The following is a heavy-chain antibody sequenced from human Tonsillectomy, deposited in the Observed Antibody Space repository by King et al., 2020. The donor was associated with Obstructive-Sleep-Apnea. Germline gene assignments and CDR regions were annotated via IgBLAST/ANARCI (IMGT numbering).Heavy chain of an antibody. J-gene: IGHJ4*02. CDR2: IYYSGST. CDR1: GGSISSYY. D-gene: IGHD2-21*02. Sequence: QLQESGPGLVKPSETLSLTCTVSGGSISSYYWSWIRQPPGKGLEWIGYIYYSGSTNYNPSLKSRVTISVDTSKNQFSLKLSSVTAADTAVYYCARAASSYCGGDCYFRKFDYWGQGTLVTVSS. V-gene: IGHV4-59*01. CDR3: ARAASSYCGGDCYFRKFDY.